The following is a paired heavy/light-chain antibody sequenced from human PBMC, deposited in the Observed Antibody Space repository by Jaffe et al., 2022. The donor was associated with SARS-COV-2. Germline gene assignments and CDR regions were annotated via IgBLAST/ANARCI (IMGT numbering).Heavy chain of an antibody. V-gene: IGHV3-33*01. D-gene: IGHD2-21*02. CDR3: ARESNPPREAVRHDSEYFQH. Sequence: QVQLVESGGGVVQPGRSLRLSCAASGFTFSSYGMHWVRQAPGKGLEWVAVIWYDGSNKYYADSVKGRFTISRDNSKNTLYLQMNSLRAEDTAVYYCARESNPPREAVRHDSEYFQHWGQGTLVTVSS. CDR2: IWYDGSNK. CDR1: GFTFSSYG. J-gene: IGHJ1*01.
Light chain of an antibody. J-gene: IGLJ2*01. CDR1: ELGDKY. CDR2: QDT. CDR3: QAWDSSTVV. Sequence: SYELTQPPSVSVSPGQTASITCSGDELGDKYASWYQQKPGQSPVLVIYQDTKRPSGIPERFSGSNSGNTATLTISGTQSMDEADYYCQAWDSSTVVFGGGTKLTVL. V-gene: IGLV3-1*01.